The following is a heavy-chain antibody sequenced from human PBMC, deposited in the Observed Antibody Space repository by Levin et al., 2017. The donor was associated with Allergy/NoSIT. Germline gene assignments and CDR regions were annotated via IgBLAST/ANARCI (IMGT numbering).Heavy chain of an antibody. CDR1: GFTFSNYA. CDR3: AKEEGPYGY. D-gene: IGHD4-17*01. Sequence: QPGGSLRLSCAASGFTFSNYAMSWVRQAPGKGLEWVSAISDSSSNTYYADSVKGRFTISRDNSKNTLYLQMNSLRAEDTAIYYCAKEEGPYGYWGQGTLVTVSS. J-gene: IGHJ4*02. CDR2: ISDSSSNT. V-gene: IGHV3-23*01.